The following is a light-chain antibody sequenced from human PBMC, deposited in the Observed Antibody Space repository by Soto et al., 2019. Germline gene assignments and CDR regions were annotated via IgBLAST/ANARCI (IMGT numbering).Light chain of an antibody. CDR2: DVS. J-gene: IGLJ1*01. V-gene: IGLV2-14*03. CDR3: SSYTSTSTLYV. Sequence: QSALTQPASVSGSPGQSITISGTGTSSDIGGYNYVSWYQQLPGKVPKLIIYDVSNRPSGVSDRLSGSKSGNAASLTISGLQAEDEADYYCSSYTSTSTLYVFGTGTKLTVL. CDR1: SSDIGGYNY.